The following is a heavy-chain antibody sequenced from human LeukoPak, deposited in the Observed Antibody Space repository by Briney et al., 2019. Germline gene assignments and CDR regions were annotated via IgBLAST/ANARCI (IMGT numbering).Heavy chain of an antibody. J-gene: IGHJ4*02. D-gene: IGHD3-10*01. V-gene: IGHV3-23*01. Sequence: GVSLRLSCAASGFTVSAYAMAWVRQAPGKGLEWVSTIYDDDTYYADSVKGRFAISTDNSKNTLYLQMNSLRVEDTAVYFCAARKVRGVWFYLDYWGQGTLVTVSS. CDR3: AARKVRGVWFYLDY. CDR1: GFTVSAYA. CDR2: IYDDDT.